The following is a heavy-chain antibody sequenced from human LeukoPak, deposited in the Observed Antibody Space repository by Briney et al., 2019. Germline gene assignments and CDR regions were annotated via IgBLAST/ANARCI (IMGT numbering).Heavy chain of an antibody. CDR2: IFPDGHQE. Sequence: GGSLRLSCVASGFSFSSYHMSWVRQAPGKGLGCVAHIFPDGHQESCDASVRGRFTVSRDNAKNSVFLQMNSLRVEDTAIYYCARWRWQQSEFDLWGQGALVTVSP. V-gene: IGHV3-7*01. J-gene: IGHJ4*02. CDR3: ARWRWQQSEFDL. CDR1: GFSFSSYH. D-gene: IGHD5-24*01.